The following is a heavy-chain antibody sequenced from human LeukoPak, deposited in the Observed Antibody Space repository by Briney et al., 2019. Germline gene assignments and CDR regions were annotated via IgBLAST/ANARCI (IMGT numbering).Heavy chain of an antibody. CDR3: ARVAPEYSSSSDDY. D-gene: IGHD6-6*01. CDR2: IISIFGTA. Sequence: ASVKVSCKASGGTFISYAISWVRQAPGQGLERMGGIISIFGTANYAQKFQGRVTITADGSTSTAYMELSSLRSEDTAVYYCARVAPEYSSSSDDYWGQGTLVTVSS. V-gene: IGHV1-69*13. J-gene: IGHJ4*02. CDR1: GGTFISYA.